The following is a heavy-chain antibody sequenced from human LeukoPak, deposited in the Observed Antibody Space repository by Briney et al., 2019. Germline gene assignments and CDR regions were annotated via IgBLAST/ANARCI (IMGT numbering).Heavy chain of an antibody. V-gene: IGHV7-4-1*02. CDR2: INTNTGNP. CDR3: ARDSDSSGYYRTGDY. CDR1: GYTFTSYA. D-gene: IGHD3-22*01. Sequence: ASVKVSCKASGYTFTSYAMNWVRQAPGQGLEWMGWINTNTGNPTYAQGFTGRFAFSLDTSVSTAYLQISSLKAEDTAVYYCARDSDSSGYYRTGDYWGQGTLVTVSS. J-gene: IGHJ4*02.